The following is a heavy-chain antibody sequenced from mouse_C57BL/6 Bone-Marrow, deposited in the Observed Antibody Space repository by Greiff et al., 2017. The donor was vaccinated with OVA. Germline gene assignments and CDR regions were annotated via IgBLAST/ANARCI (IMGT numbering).Heavy chain of an antibody. D-gene: IGHD2-3*01. V-gene: IGHV5-9*01. CDR2: ISGGGGNT. CDR1: GFTFSSYT. CDR3: ARRDGYSG. J-gene: IGHJ3*02. Sequence: EVQGVESGGGLVKPGGSLKLSCAASGFTFSSYTMSWVRQTPEKRLEWVATISGGGGNTYYPDSVKGRFTISRDNAKNTLYLQMSSLRSEDTALYYCARRDGYSGWGQGTLGTVSA.